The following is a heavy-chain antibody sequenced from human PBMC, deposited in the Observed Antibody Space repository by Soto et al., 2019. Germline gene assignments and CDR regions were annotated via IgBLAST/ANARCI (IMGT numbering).Heavy chain of an antibody. CDR3: ARSSGGWLYYFDY. V-gene: IGHV1-3*05. D-gene: IGHD6-19*01. CDR2: INAGNGNT. J-gene: IGHJ4*02. CDR1: GYTFTSYA. Sequence: QVQLVQSGAEEKKPGASVKVSCKASGYTFTSYAMHWVRQAPGQRLEWMGWINAGNGNTKYSQKFQGRVTITRDTSASTAYMELSSLRSEDTAVYYCARSSGGWLYYFDYWGQGTLVTVSS.